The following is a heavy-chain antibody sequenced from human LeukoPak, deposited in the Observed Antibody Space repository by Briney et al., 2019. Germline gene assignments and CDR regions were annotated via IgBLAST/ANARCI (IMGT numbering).Heavy chain of an antibody. CDR1: GFTFNDYY. CDR2: ISGSGDRI. Sequence: PGGSLRLSCAASGFTFNDYYMSWIRQAPGEGLEWISYISGSGDRIYYADSVKGRFTISRDNAKNSLYLQLNSLRAEDTAVYYCARAPQLVPSDYWGQGTLVTVSS. D-gene: IGHD6-13*01. CDR3: ARAPQLVPSDY. J-gene: IGHJ4*02. V-gene: IGHV3-11*01.